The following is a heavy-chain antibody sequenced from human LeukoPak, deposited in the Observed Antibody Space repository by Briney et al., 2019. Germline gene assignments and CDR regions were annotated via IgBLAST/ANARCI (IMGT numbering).Heavy chain of an antibody. V-gene: IGHV3-43*02. CDR2: ISGDGSST. CDR1: GFTFDDYA. J-gene: IGHJ4*02. CDR3: ARVRTAMEIGAY. Sequence: PGGSLRLSCAASGFTFDDYAMHWVRHAPGKGLEGVSLISGDGSSTYYGDSVKGRFTFSRGNSKNSLYLQMNSLRADDTALYYCARVRTAMEIGAYWGQGTLVTVSS. D-gene: IGHD5-18*01.